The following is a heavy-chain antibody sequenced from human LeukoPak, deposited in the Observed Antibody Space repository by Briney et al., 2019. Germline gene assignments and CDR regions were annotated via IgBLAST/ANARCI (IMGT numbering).Heavy chain of an antibody. D-gene: IGHD3-10*01. Sequence: SGTLSLTCAVYGGSFSGYYWSWIRQPPGKGLEWIGEINHSGSTNYNPSLKSRVTISVDTSKNQFSLKLSSVTAADTAVYYCASYYYGSGSYYFSDYWGQGTLVTVSS. CDR2: INHSGST. CDR1: GGSFSGYY. V-gene: IGHV4-34*01. J-gene: IGHJ4*02. CDR3: ASYYYGSGSYYFSDY.